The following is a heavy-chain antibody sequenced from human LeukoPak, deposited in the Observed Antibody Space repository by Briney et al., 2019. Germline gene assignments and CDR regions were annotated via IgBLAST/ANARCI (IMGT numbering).Heavy chain of an antibody. CDR3: ARDGRSTYDSSGIDWFDP. Sequence: PSETLSLTCTVSGVSISSSIYYWGWIRQPPGKGLEWIGSIYSSGNTYYNPSLKSRVTISVDTSKNHFSLKLSSVTAADTAVYYCARDGRSTYDSSGIDWFDPWGQGTLVTVSS. CDR2: IYSSGNT. D-gene: IGHD3-22*01. V-gene: IGHV4-39*07. CDR1: GVSISSSIYY. J-gene: IGHJ5*02.